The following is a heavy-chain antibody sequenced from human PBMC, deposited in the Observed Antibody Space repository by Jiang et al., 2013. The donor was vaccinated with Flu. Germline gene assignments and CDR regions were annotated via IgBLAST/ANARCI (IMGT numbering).Heavy chain of an antibody. Sequence: QTLSLTCDVSNYSINRNNYWGWIRQSPGMGLEWIGSIFHNGITYYNPTLESRVTLSIDTSKNQFSLQLNSVTPEDTAVYYCARARELVGVDFDLWGRGTLVTVSS. D-gene: IGHD2-15*01. V-gene: IGHV4-38-2*01. CDR3: ARARELVGVDFDL. CDR2: IFHNGIT. J-gene: IGHJ2*01. CDR1: NYSINRNNY.